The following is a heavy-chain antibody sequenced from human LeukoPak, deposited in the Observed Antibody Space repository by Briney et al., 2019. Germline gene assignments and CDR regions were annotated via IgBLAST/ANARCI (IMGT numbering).Heavy chain of an antibody. D-gene: IGHD4-23*01. Sequence: GGSLRLSCAASGFTLDGYGMSWVRQAPGKGLEWVSGINWNGGDTSYADSVKGRFTISKDTAKNSLHLQMNSLRAEDTAVYYCAYSVVTPGLDAFDIWGQGTMVTVSS. J-gene: IGHJ3*02. CDR1: GFTLDGYG. V-gene: IGHV3-20*04. CDR3: AYSVVTPGLDAFDI. CDR2: INWNGGDT.